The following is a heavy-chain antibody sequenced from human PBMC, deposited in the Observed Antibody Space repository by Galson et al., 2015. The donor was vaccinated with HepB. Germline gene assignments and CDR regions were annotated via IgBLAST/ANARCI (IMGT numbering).Heavy chain of an antibody. V-gene: IGHV1-2*06. CDR1: GYTFTGYY. J-gene: IGHJ3*02. CDR3: ARDDYSSSWFDAFDI. D-gene: IGHD6-13*01. Sequence: SVKVSCKASGYTFTGYYMHWVRQAPGQGLEWMGRINPNSGDTNYAQKLQGRVTMTTDTSTSTAYMELRSLKSDDTAVYYCARDDYSSSWFDAFDIWGQGTMVTVSS. CDR2: INPNSGDT.